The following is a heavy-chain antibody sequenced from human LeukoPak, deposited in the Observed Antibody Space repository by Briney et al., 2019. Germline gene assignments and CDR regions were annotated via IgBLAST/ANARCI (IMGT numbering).Heavy chain of an antibody. V-gene: IGHV3-23*01. D-gene: IGHD2-15*01. Sequence: PGGSLRLSCAASGFTFSRSAMTWVRQTPGKGLDWVSSISSSGNTYYADSVKGRFTISRDNSKNMLYLQMNSLRAEDTAVYYCARDYCSGPKCYFIDYWGQGALVTVSS. CDR1: GFTFSRSA. J-gene: IGHJ4*02. CDR2: ISSSGNT. CDR3: ARDYCSGPKCYFIDY.